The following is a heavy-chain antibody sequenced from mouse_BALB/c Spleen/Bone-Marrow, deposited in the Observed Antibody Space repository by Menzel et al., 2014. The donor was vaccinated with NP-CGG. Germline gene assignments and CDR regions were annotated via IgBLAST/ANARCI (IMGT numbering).Heavy chain of an antibody. Sequence: EVQLQQSGGGLVQPGDSLRLSCATSGFTFSDFYMEWVRQPPGKRLEWIAASRNKAHDFTTEYSASVKGRFIVSRGTSQGILYLQMNALRAEDTAIYYCARGELETGSFDYWGQGTTLTASS. V-gene: IGHV7-1*02. D-gene: IGHD4-1*01. CDR2: SRNKAHDFTT. J-gene: IGHJ2*01. CDR1: GFTFSDFY. CDR3: ARGELETGSFDY.